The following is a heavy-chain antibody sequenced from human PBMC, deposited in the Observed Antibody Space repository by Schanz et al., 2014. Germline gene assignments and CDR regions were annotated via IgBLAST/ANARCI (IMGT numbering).Heavy chain of an antibody. J-gene: IGHJ4*02. CDR2: ISSRSSHI. V-gene: IGHV3-21*01. Sequence: EVQLVESGGGVVRPGGSLRLSCGVSGFTASSHSMNWVRQAPGKGLEWVSSISSRSSHIYYADSVKGRFTISRDDAKKSMYLQMNNLRAEDTAVYYCVRVSFADPRLYRGMDRDIDYWGQGTLVTVSS. CDR3: VRVSFADPRLYRGMDRDIDY. D-gene: IGHD5-18*01. CDR1: GFTASSHS.